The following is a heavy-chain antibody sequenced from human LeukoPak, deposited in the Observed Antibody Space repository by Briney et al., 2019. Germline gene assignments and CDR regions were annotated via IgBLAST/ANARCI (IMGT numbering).Heavy chain of an antibody. D-gene: IGHD5-18*01. CDR2: FDPEDGET. V-gene: IGHV1-24*01. J-gene: IGHJ4*02. CDR3: AREDSSPRGLFDY. CDR1: GYTLTELS. Sequence: GASVKVSCKVSGYTLTELSMHWVRQAPGKGLEWMGGFDPEDGETIYAQKFQGRVTMARDTSTSTVYMELSSLRSEDTAVYYCAREDSSPRGLFDYWGQGTLVTVSS.